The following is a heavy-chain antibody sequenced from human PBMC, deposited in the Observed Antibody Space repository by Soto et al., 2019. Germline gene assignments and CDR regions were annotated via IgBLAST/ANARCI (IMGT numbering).Heavy chain of an antibody. V-gene: IGHV2-5*01. Sequence: SGPTLVNPTQTLTLTCTFSAFSLSTNGVGVGWIRQPPGKPLEWLAVIYWNEDKRYSRSLKGRLSITKDTSKNQVVLTMTTMDPVDTATYYCVHTVMVHTITGGHYFDHWGPGILVTVSS. D-gene: IGHD2-8*01. CDR1: AFSLSTNGVG. J-gene: IGHJ4*02. CDR3: VHTVMVHTITGGHYFDH. CDR2: IYWNEDK.